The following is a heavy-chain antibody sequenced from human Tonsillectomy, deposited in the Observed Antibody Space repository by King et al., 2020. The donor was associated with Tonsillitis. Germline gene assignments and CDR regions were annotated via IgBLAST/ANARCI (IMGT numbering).Heavy chain of an antibody. V-gene: IGHV3-9*01. Sequence: VQLVESGGGLVQPGRSLRLSCAVSGFMFNEHAMHWVRQVPGKGLEWVSGVTWNSGSIAYADSVKGRFTISRDNAKNSLYLQMNSLRVEDTALYYCARADHYDFWSGASFDNWGQGTLVTVSS. CDR1: GFMFNEHA. D-gene: IGHD3-3*01. CDR2: VTWNSGSI. CDR3: ARADHYDFWSGASFDN. J-gene: IGHJ4*02.